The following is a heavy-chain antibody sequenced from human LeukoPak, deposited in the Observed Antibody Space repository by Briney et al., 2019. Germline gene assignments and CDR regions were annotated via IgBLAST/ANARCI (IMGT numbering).Heavy chain of an antibody. D-gene: IGHD3-22*01. V-gene: IGHV3-30*02. CDR1: GFTFSSYG. Sequence: GGPLRLSCAASGFTFSSYGMHWVRQAPGKGLEWVAFIRYDGSNKYYADSVKGRFNISRDNSKTTLYLQMNSLRAEDKAVYYCAKDSSSGSSGSFRDYWGQGTLSPSPQ. CDR3: AKDSSSGSSGSFRDY. CDR2: IRYDGSNK. J-gene: IGHJ4*02.